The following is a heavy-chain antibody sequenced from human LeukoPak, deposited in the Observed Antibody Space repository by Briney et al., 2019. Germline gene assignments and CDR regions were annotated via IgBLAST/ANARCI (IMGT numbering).Heavy chain of an antibody. CDR1: GGSINSNSHY. CDR3: ARLWGSSWYPEYFQH. V-gene: IGHV4-39*01. J-gene: IGHJ1*01. Sequence: SETLSLTCTVSGGSINSNSHYWGWIRQPPGKGLEWIGSIYYSGSTYYNPSLESRVTIPVDTSKNQFSLKLSSVTAADTALYYCARLWGSSWYPEYFQHWGQGALVTVSS. D-gene: IGHD6-13*01. CDR2: IYYSGST.